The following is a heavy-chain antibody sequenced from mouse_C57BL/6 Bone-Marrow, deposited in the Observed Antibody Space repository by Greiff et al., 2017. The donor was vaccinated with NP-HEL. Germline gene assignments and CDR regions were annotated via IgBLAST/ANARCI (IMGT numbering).Heavy chain of an antibody. Sequence: QVQLQQPGAELVKPGASVKLSCKASGYTFTSYWMQWVKQRPGQGLEWIGEIDPSDSYTNYNQKFKGKATLTVDTSSSTAYMQLSSLTSEDSAVYYCARRIAYYGSSYGYFDVWGTGTTVTVSS. CDR3: ARRIAYYGSSYGYFDV. CDR1: GYTFTSYW. CDR2: IDPSDSYT. D-gene: IGHD1-1*01. J-gene: IGHJ1*03. V-gene: IGHV1-50*01.